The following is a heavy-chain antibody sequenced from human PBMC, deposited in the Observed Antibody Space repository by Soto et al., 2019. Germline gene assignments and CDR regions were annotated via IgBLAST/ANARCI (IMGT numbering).Heavy chain of an antibody. Sequence: GGSLRLSCAASGLTVSSNYMSWVRQAQGKGLEWVSVIYSGGSTYYADSVKGRFTISRDDSKNTLYLQMNSLKTEDTAVYYCTRDDTGGFDYWGQGTLVTVSS. J-gene: IGHJ4*02. V-gene: IGHV3-66*01. D-gene: IGHD1-1*01. CDR3: TRDDTGGFDY. CDR1: GLTVSSNY. CDR2: IYSGGST.